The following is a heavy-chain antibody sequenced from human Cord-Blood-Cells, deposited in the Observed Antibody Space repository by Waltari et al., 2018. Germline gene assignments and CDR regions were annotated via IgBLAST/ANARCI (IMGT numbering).Heavy chain of an antibody. D-gene: IGHD3-3*01. CDR1: GYTFTSYA. Sequence: QVQLVQSGAEVKKPGASVKVSCKASGYTFTSYAMHWVRQAPGQRLEWMGWINAGNGNTKYSQKFQGRVTMTRDTSASTAYMEQSRRRAEETAVYYCARVGYEFWSGYYTGDYWGQGTLVTVSS. V-gene: IGHV1-3*01. CDR3: ARVGYEFWSGYYTGDY. CDR2: INAGNGNT. J-gene: IGHJ4*02.